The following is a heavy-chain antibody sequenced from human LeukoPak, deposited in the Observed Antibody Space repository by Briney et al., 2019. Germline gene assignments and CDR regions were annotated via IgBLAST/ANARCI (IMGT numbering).Heavy chain of an antibody. CDR2: IYYSGST. CDR1: GGSFSGYY. CDR3: ARHPDSSSWYWFDP. D-gene: IGHD6-13*01. V-gene: IGHV4-59*08. J-gene: IGHJ5*02. Sequence: SETLSLTCAVYGGSFSGYYWSRIRQPPGNGLEWIGYIYYSGSTNYNPSLKSRVTISVDTSKNQFSLKLSSVTAADTAVYYCARHPDSSSWYWFDPWGQGTLVTVSS.